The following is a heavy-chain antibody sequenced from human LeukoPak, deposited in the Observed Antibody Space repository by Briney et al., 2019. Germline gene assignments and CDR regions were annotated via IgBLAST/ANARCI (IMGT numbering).Heavy chain of an antibody. J-gene: IGHJ6*03. CDR3: AKVNRNYYYYMDV. V-gene: IGHV3-48*03. CDR1: GFTFSSYE. CDR2: ISSSGSTI. Sequence: PGGSLRLSCAASGFTFSSYEMNWVRQAPGKGLEWVSYISSSGSTIYYADSVKGRFTISRDNSKNTLYLQMNSLRAADTAVYYCAKVNRNYYYYMDVWGKGTTVTVSS.